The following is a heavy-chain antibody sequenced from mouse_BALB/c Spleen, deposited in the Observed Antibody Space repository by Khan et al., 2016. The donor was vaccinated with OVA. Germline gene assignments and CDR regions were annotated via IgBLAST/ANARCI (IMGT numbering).Heavy chain of an antibody. V-gene: IGHV5-17*02. Sequence: EVQLVESGGGLVQPGGSRKLSCAASGFTFSSFGMHWVRQAPEKGLEWVAYINSGSTTVYYADTAKGRFSISRDNPKNTLFLQITSLRSEDTAMDYCARRGPSEVLAYWGQGTLVTVSA. CDR2: INSGSTTV. CDR3: ARRGPSEVLAY. CDR1: GFTFSSFG. J-gene: IGHJ3*01.